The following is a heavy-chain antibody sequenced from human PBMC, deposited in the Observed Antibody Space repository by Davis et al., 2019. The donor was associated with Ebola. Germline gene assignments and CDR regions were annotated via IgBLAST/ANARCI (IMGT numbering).Heavy chain of an antibody. J-gene: IGHJ5*02. V-gene: IGHV4-59*01. D-gene: IGHD2-2*01. CDR3: ARLGYCSSTSCRWFEP. CDR2: IYNSGST. Sequence: SETLSLTCTVSGGSISNYYWSWIRQPPGKGLDWIGYIYNSGSTYYNPPLKSRVTISVDTSKNQLSLKLSSVTAADTAVYYCARLGYCSSTSCRWFEPWGQGTLVTVSS. CDR1: GGSISNYY.